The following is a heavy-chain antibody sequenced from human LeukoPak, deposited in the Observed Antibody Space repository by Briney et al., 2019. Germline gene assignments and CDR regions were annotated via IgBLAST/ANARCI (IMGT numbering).Heavy chain of an antibody. CDR3: LNEHGG. V-gene: IGHV1-2*02. D-gene: IGHD1-1*01. J-gene: IGHJ4*02. CDR1: GYTFTGSY. CDR2: ISPASGAT. Sequence: ASVKVSCKASGYTFTGSYMHWVRQAPGQGFEWIGWISPASGATKYAQNFQGRVTLTTDTSITTAYMELSSLTSDDTASYYCLNEHGGWGQGAPVTVSS.